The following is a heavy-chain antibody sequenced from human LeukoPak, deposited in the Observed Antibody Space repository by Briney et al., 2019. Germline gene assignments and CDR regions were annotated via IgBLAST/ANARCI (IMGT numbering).Heavy chain of an antibody. D-gene: IGHD3-10*01. CDR3: ARTNLWFGELDAFDI. CDR1: GYSFTNYW. CDR2: IYPDDSNT. V-gene: IGHV5-51*01. J-gene: IGHJ3*02. Sequence: PGESLKISCQGSGYSFTNYWIAWVRQLPGKGLEWMGIIYPDDSNTRYSPSFQGQVTISADKSISIASLQWSSLKASDTAMYYCARTNLWFGELDAFDIWGQGTLVTVSS.